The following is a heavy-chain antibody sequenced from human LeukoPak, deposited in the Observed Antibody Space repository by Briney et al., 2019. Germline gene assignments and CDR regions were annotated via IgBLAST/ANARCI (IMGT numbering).Heavy chain of an antibody. D-gene: IGHD6-19*01. J-gene: IGHJ5*02. CDR1: GGSISSYY. CDR3: ARGSVADFNWFDP. V-gene: IGHV4-59*08. CDR2: IDHSGSA. Sequence: PSETLSLTCTVSGGSISSYYWSWIRQPPGKGLEWIGCIDHSGSAHYNPSLKNRVTISVDTSKNEFSLKLSSVTATDTAVYYCARGSVADFNWFDPWGQGTLVTVSS.